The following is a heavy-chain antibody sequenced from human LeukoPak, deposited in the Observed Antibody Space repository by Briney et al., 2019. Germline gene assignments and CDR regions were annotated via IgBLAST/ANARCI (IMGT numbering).Heavy chain of an antibody. J-gene: IGHJ4*02. D-gene: IGHD3-3*01. V-gene: IGHV3-66*02. Sequence: GGSLRLSCAASGFTVSSNYMSWVRQAPGKGLEWVSVIYSGGSTYYADSVKGRFTISRDNSKNTLYLQMNSLRAEDTAVYYCARGGFGVVYYTGRSPKLYYFDYWGRGTLVTVSS. CDR1: GFTVSSNY. CDR2: IYSGGST. CDR3: ARGGFGVVYYTGRSPKLYYFDY.